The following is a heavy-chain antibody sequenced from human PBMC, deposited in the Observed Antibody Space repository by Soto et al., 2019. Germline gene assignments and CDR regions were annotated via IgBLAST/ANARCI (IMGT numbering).Heavy chain of an antibody. CDR2: IYWNDDQ. Sequence: SGPTLVNPTQTLALTCNFSDFSLTTRGVGGGWIRQPPGKALEWVALIYWNDDQRYHPSLKSRLTDTKDTSKTHVVLTMTNVDPLDTATYSCKHGFPAYGHDFWGPGTPVPVSS. V-gene: IGHV2-5*01. CDR3: KHGFPAYGHDF. CDR1: DFSLTTRGVG. J-gene: IGHJ4*02. D-gene: IGHD3-10*01.